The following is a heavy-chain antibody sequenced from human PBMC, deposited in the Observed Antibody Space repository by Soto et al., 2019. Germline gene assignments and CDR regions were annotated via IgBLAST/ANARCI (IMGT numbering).Heavy chain of an antibody. CDR2: IIPIFGTA. J-gene: IGHJ6*02. Sequence: GASVKVSCKASGGTFSSYAISWVRQAPGQGLEWMGGIIPIFGTANYAQKFQGRVTITADESTSTAYMELSSLRSEDTAVYYCARVPYCGGDCYSLGYYYYGMDVWGQGTTVTVS. V-gene: IGHV1-69*13. CDR1: GGTFSSYA. CDR3: ARVPYCGGDCYSLGYYYYGMDV. D-gene: IGHD2-21*02.